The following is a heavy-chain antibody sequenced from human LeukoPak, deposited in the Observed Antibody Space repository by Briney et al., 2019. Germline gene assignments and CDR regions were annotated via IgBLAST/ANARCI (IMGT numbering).Heavy chain of an antibody. J-gene: IGHJ4*02. CDR2: IYTSGST. V-gene: IGHV4-4*07. D-gene: IGHD2-15*01. Sequence: PSETLSLTCTVSGDSISSYYWSWIRQPAGKGLEWIGRIYTSGSTNYNPSLKSRVTMSVDTSKIQFSLKLSSVAAADTAVYYCARGYCSGGNCYYFDYWGQGTLVTVSS. CDR1: GDSISSYY. CDR3: ARGYCSGGNCYYFDY.